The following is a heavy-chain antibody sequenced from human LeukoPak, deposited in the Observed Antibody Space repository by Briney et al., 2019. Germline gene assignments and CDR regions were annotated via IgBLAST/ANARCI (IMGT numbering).Heavy chain of an antibody. D-gene: IGHD3-3*01. CDR1: GFTLSLYS. Sequence: AGSLTLSCTASGFTLSLYSMHWVRQGPGKGLEWVSSIGRSSQYIYYGDSVRGRFTISRDNAKNSLYLDMNSPRADDTAVYYCARDASNIDFAPYFYYMDVWGKGTTVTVSS. V-gene: IGHV3-21*01. CDR2: IGRSSQYI. CDR3: ARDASNIDFAPYFYYMDV. J-gene: IGHJ6*03.